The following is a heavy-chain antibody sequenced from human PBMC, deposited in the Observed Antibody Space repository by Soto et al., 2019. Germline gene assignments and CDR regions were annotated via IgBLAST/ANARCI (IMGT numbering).Heavy chain of an antibody. CDR2: IWYDGSNK. J-gene: IGHJ4*02. Sequence: PVGSLRLSCAASGFTFSSYCMHCVRQSPGKWLEWVAVIWYDGSNKYYADSVKGRFTISRDNSKNTLYLQMNSLRAEDTAVYYSARDRGLYYYDSSGSNAFDYWGQGTLVTVSS. D-gene: IGHD3-22*01. CDR1: GFTFSSYC. V-gene: IGHV3-33*01. CDR3: ARDRGLYYYDSSGSNAFDY.